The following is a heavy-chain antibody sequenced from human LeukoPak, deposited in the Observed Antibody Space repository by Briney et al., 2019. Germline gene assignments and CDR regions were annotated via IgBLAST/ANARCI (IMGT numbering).Heavy chain of an antibody. J-gene: IGHJ5*02. V-gene: IGHV3-21*01. D-gene: IGHD3-22*01. Sequence: PGGSLRLSCAASRFTFSSYSMNWVRQAPGKGLEWVSSISSSSSYIYYADSVKGRFTISRDNAKNSLYLQMNSLRAEDTAVYYCARDRARYYDSSGYYPSWGQGTLVTVSS. CDR2: ISSSSSYI. CDR1: RFTFSSYS. CDR3: ARDRARYYDSSGYYPS.